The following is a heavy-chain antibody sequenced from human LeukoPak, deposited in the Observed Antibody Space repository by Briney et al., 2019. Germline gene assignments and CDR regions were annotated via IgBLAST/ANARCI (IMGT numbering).Heavy chain of an antibody. V-gene: IGHV1-24*01. CDR2: FDPEDGET. CDR3: ATTYDSYDAFDI. CDR1: GYTLTELS. Sequence: GASVKVSCKVSGYTLTELSMHWVRQAPGKGLEWMGGFDPEDGETIYAQKFQGRVTMTEDKSTDTAYMELSSLRSEDTAVYYCATTYDSYDAFDIWGQGTMVTVSS. J-gene: IGHJ3*02. D-gene: IGHD2-21*02.